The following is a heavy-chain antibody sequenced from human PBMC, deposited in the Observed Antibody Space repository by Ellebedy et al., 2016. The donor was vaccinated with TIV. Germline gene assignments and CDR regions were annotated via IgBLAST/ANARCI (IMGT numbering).Heavy chain of an antibody. D-gene: IGHD3-10*01. CDR3: ARQDGLRLLWFGELLSFAFDI. J-gene: IGHJ3*02. V-gene: IGHV4-59*04. CDR1: GSSITSYY. Sequence: MPSETLSLTCSVSGSSITSYYWSWIRQPPGKGLEWIGNVYYSGSTYYNPSLKSRVTISVDTSKNQFSLKLSSVTAADTAVYYCARQDGLRLLWFGELLSFAFDIWGQGTMVTVSS. CDR2: VYYSGST.